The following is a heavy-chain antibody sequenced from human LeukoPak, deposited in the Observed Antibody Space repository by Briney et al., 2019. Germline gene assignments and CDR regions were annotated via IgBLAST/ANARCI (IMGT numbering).Heavy chain of an antibody. CDR3: ARDREGGYYGSGSIDY. J-gene: IGHJ4*02. Sequence: GESLQISCKGSGYSFTSYWIGWVRQLPGKGLEWMGIIYPGDSDTRYSPSFQGQVTISADKSISTAYLQWSSLKASDTAMYYCARDREGGYYGSGSIDYWGQGTLVTVSS. V-gene: IGHV5-51*01. D-gene: IGHD3-10*01. CDR2: IYPGDSDT. CDR1: GYSFTSYW.